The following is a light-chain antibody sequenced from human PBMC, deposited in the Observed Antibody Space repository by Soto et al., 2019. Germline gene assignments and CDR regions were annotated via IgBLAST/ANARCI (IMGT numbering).Light chain of an antibody. CDR1: QSVSSY. V-gene: IGKV3-11*01. Sequence: EIVLTQSPATLSLSPGERATLSCRASQSVSSYLAWYQQKPVQAPRLLIYDASNRSTGIPARFSGSGSGTDFTLTISSLEPEDFAVYYCQQRSNCPQVFTFGPGTKVDIK. CDR2: DAS. J-gene: IGKJ3*01. CDR3: QQRSNCPQVFT.